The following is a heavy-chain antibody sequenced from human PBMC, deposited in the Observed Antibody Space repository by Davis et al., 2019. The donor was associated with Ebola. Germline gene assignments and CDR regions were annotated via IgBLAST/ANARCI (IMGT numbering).Heavy chain of an antibody. CDR2: IIPIFGTA. CDR1: GDTFSSYA. D-gene: IGHD3-16*02. V-gene: IGHV1-69*13. Sequence: AASVKVSCKASGDTFSSYAISWVRQAPGQGLEWMGGIIPIFGTANYAQKFQGRVTITADESTSTAYMELSSLRSEDTAVYYCARDSFRLGELSPLGIFGYWGQGTLVTVSS. CDR3: ARDSFRLGELSPLGIFGY. J-gene: IGHJ4*02.